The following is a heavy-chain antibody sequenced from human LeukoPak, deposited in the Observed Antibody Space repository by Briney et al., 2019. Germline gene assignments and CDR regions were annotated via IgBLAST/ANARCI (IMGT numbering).Heavy chain of an antibody. J-gene: IGHJ5*02. V-gene: IGHV4-59*11. D-gene: IGHD3-10*01. CDR1: GGSISSHY. Sequence: SETLSLTCTVSGGSISSHYWSWIRQPPGKGLEWIGYIYYSESTNYNPSLKSRVTISVDTSKNQFSLKLSSVTAADTAVYYCAGELGYGSGSYYRGIDNWFDPWGQGTLVTVSS. CDR2: IYYSEST. CDR3: AGELGYGSGSYYRGIDNWFDP.